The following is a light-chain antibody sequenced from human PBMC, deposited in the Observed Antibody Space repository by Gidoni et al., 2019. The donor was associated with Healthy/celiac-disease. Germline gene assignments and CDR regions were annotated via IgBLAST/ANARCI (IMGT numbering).Light chain of an antibody. Sequence: DIVMTQSPDSLAVSLGERATINCKSSQSVLYSSNNMNYLAWYQQKPGQPPKLLIYWASTRESGVPDRFSGSGSGTDFTLTISSLQSEDVAVYYCQQCYSTPQTFGQGTKVEIK. CDR2: WAS. CDR3: QQCYSTPQT. J-gene: IGKJ1*01. CDR1: QSVLYSSNNMNY. V-gene: IGKV4-1*01.